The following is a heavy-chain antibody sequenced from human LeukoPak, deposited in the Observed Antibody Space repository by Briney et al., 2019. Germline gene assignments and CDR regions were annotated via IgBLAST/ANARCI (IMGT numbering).Heavy chain of an antibody. CDR2: INPNSGGT. V-gene: IGHV1-2*02. Sequence: ASVKVSCKASGYTFTRYYMHWVRQAPGHGLEWMGWINPNSGGTNYAQKFQGRVTMTRDTSISTAYMELSRLRSDDTAVYYCAQYCSSTSCYPFDYWGQGTLVTVSS. J-gene: IGHJ4*02. D-gene: IGHD2-2*01. CDR1: GYTFTRYY. CDR3: AQYCSSTSCYPFDY.